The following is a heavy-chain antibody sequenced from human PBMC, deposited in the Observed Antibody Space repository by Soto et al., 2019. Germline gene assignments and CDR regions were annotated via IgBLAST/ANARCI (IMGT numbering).Heavy chain of an antibody. Sequence: ASVKVSCKASGYTFTSYDINWVRQATGQGLEWMGWMNPNSGNTGYAQKFQGRVTMTEDTSTDTAYMELSSLRSEDTAVYYCVTCPSITMVRGVIKDNYYYYGMDVWGQGTTVTVSS. D-gene: IGHD3-10*01. CDR1: GYTFTSYD. V-gene: IGHV1-8*01. CDR3: VTCPSITMVRGVIKDNYYYYGMDV. J-gene: IGHJ6*02. CDR2: MNPNSGNT.